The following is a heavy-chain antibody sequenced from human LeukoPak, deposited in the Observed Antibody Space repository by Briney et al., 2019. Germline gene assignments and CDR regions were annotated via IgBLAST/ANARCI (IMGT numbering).Heavy chain of an antibody. Sequence: SETLSLTCTVSGGSISSHYWSWIRQPPGKGLEWIGYIYYSGYSKYNPSLKSRVTISVDTSKNQFSLKLSSVTAADTAAYYCARTIAARPYYFDYWGQGTLVTVSS. J-gene: IGHJ4*02. CDR2: IYYSGYS. CDR3: ARTIAARPYYFDY. CDR1: GGSISSHY. D-gene: IGHD6-6*01. V-gene: IGHV4-59*11.